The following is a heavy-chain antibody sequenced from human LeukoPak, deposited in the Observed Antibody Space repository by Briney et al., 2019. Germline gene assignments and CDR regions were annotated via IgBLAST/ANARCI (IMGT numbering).Heavy chain of an antibody. CDR3: ARNQPIPSGSCYREAFDF. J-gene: IGHJ3*01. CDR1: GFSITTTAMC. V-gene: IGHV2-70*17. CDR2: IDWDDDK. Sequence: SGPALVKPRQTLTLTCTFSGFSITTTAMCVSWIRQPPGKALEWLARIDWDDDKFYDTALKTRLTISKDTSRNQVVLTMTNMDPLDTATYYCARNQPIPSGSCYREAFDFWGQGTTVTVSS. D-gene: IGHD2-15*01.